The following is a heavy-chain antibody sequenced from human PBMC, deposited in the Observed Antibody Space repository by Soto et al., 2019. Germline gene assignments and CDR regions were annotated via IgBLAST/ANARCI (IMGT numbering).Heavy chain of an antibody. D-gene: IGHD5-12*01. V-gene: IGHV4-4*02. CDR3: SRVVPTIGVGHSDH. CDR1: GGSISRSNW. J-gene: IGHJ4*02. Sequence: QVQLRESGPGLVKPSGALSLICFVSGGSISRSNWWRWVRQTPGQGLEWIGEISSSGAINHNPSLKSRVSISIDKSKNQVSLNLTSVTAADTAIYYCSRVVPTIGVGHSDHWGQGILVTVSS. CDR2: ISSSGAI.